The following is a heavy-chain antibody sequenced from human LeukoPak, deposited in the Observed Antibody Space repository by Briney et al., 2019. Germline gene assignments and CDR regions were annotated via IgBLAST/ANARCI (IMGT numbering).Heavy chain of an antibody. Sequence: PGGSLRLSCAASGIIITSYWMSWVRQTPGKGLEWVANIKQDGSEKNYVESVKGRFTIFRDNARNSLYLQMNSLRAEDTAVYYCASHSYGYNHWGQGTLVIVSS. CDR3: ASHSYGYNH. CDR1: GIIITSYW. D-gene: IGHD3-16*01. J-gene: IGHJ5*02. V-gene: IGHV3-7*01. CDR2: IKQDGSEK.